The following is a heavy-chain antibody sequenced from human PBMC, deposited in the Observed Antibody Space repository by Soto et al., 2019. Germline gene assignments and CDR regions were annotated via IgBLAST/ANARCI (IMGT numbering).Heavy chain of an antibody. CDR1: GFTFSSYS. CDR2: ISSSSSTI. Sequence: EVQLVESGGGLVQPGGSLRLSCAASGFTFSSYSMNWVRQAPGKGLEWVSYISSSSSTIYYADSVKGRFTISRDNAKNSLYLQMNSLREEDTAVYYCARDDCSGGSCYVIYWGQGTLVTVSS. CDR3: ARDDCSGGSCYVIY. J-gene: IGHJ4*02. V-gene: IGHV3-48*02. D-gene: IGHD2-15*01.